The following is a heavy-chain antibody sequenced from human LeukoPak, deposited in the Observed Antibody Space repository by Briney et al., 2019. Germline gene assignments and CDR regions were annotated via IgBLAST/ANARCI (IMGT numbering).Heavy chain of an antibody. J-gene: IGHJ4*02. CDR3: AREGGPYRPLDY. CDR2: VNLQGST. V-gene: IGHV4-4*02. Sequence: WETLSLTCGVSGGSITNTNYWTWVRQPPGKGLEWIGEVNLQGSTNYNPSLMGRVAISVDTSENHISLQLTSVTAADTAVYYCAREGGPYRPLDYSGQGTLVTVSS. CDR1: GGSITNTNY.